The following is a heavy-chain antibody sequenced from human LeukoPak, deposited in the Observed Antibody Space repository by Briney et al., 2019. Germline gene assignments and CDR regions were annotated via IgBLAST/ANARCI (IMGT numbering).Heavy chain of an antibody. CDR1: GGSFSGYY. D-gene: IGHD3-22*01. CDR3: ARETYYYDSSGLIDY. CDR2: IYYSGST. J-gene: IGHJ4*02. V-gene: IGHV4-30-4*08. Sequence: SETLSLTCAVYGGSFSGYYWSWIRQPPGKGLEWIGYIYYSGSTYYNPSLKSRVTISVDTSKNQFSLKLSSVTAADTAVYYCARETYYYDSSGLIDYWGQGTLVTVSS.